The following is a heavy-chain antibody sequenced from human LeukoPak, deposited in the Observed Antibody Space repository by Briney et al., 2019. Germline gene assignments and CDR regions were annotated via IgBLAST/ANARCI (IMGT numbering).Heavy chain of an antibody. D-gene: IGHD3-10*01. Sequence: GGSLRLSCAASGFTFSSYAMSWVRQAPGKGLEWDSAISGSGRSTYYADSVKGRFTISRDNSKNTLYLQMNSLRAEDTALYYCARVSGTIRIWPQPFGDGMDVWGQGTTVTVSS. J-gene: IGHJ6*02. V-gene: IGHV3-23*01. CDR3: ARVSGTIRIWPQPFGDGMDV. CDR2: ISGSGRST. CDR1: GFTFSSYA.